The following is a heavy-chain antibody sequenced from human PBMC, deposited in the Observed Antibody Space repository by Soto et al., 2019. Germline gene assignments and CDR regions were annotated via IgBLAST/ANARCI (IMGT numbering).Heavy chain of an antibody. V-gene: IGHV3-23*01. J-gene: IGHJ4*02. Sequence: PGGSLRLSCAASGFTFSSYAMSWVRQAPGKGLEWVSAISGSGVSTYYADSVKGRFTISRDNSKDTLYLQMNSLRAEDTAVYYCAKNPGWYGVYDYWGQGTLVTVSS. CDR2: ISGSGVST. CDR1: GFTFSSYA. CDR3: AKNPGWYGVYDY. D-gene: IGHD6-19*01.